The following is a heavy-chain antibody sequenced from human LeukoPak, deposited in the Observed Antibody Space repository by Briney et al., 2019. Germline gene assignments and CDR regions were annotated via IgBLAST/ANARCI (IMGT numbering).Heavy chain of an antibody. D-gene: IGHD2-15*01. V-gene: IGHV4-39*07. CDR1: GGSISSYY. CDR2: IYYSGST. Sequence: PSETLSLTCTVSGGSISSYYWGWIRQPPGRGLEWIGSIYYSGSTYYNPSLKSRVTISVDTSKNQFSLKLSSVTAADTAVYYCASGGGSIQLDYWGQGTLVTVSS. J-gene: IGHJ4*02. CDR3: ASGGGSIQLDY.